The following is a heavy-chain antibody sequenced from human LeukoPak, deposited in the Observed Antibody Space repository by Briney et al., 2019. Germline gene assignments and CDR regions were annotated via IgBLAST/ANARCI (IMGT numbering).Heavy chain of an antibody. D-gene: IGHD6-13*01. CDR1: GFTFSSYG. J-gene: IGHJ4*02. V-gene: IGHV3-30*18. CDR3: AKDAGAAAGYYFDY. Sequence: WGSLRLSCAASGFTFSSYGMHWVRQAPGKGLEWVAVISYDGSNKYYADSVKGRFTISRDNSKNTLYLQMNSLRAEDTAVYYCAKDAGAAAGYYFDYWGQGTLVTVSS. CDR2: ISYDGSNK.